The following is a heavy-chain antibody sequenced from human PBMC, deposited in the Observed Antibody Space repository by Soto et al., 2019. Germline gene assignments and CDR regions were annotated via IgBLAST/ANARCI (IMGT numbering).Heavy chain of an antibody. J-gene: IGHJ4*02. D-gene: IGHD3-9*01. CDR2: IYYRGSA. CDR1: GGSIRSGGYY. V-gene: IGHV4-39*01. Sequence: NPSETLSLTCTVSGGSIRSGGYYWGWIRQHPGKGLEWIGSIYYRGSAYYNPSLQTRVTISVDKSRSQFSLKLNSVTAADSAVYFCARLEGLATISYYFDFWGPGALVTVSS. CDR3: ARLEGLATISYYFDF.